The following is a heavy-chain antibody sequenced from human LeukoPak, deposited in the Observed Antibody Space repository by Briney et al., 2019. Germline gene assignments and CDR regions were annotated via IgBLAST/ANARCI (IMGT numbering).Heavy chain of an antibody. V-gene: IGHV4-59*01. Sequence: SSETLSLTCTVSGGSISSYYWSWIRQPPGKGLEWIGYIYYSGSTNYNPSLKSRVTISADTSKNQFSLKLSSVTAADTAVYYCARVLSGYGAFDIWGQGTMVTVSS. J-gene: IGHJ3*02. CDR3: ARVLSGYGAFDI. CDR1: GGSISSYY. D-gene: IGHD3-22*01. CDR2: IYYSGST.